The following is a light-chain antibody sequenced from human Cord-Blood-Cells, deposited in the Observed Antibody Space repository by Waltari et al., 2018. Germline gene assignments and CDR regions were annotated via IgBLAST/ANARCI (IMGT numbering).Light chain of an antibody. V-gene: IGLV2-8*01. CDR1: SSDVGGYNY. CDR3: SSYAGSNRV. CDR2: EFS. J-gene: IGLJ2*01. Sequence: QSALTQPPSASGSPGQSVTISCPGPSSDVGGYNYASCYQQHPGKATKLMIYEFSKRPSGVPDRFSGSKSGNTASLTVSGLQAEDEADYYCSSYAGSNRVFGGGTKLTVL.